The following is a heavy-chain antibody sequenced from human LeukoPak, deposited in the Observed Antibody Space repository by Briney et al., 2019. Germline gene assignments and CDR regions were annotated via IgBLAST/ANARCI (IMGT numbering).Heavy chain of an antibody. CDR2: IYYGENT. Sequence: SETLTLTCTVSGGSISSGPYYWGWIRQPPGTGLEWIGNIYYGENTYYNPSLKSRVTISMDSSKNQFYLKLSSLTAADTAVYYCARRDDSSGYHKIFDYWGPGTLVTVSS. CDR3: ARRDDSSGYHKIFDY. CDR1: GGSISSGPYY. D-gene: IGHD3-22*01. V-gene: IGHV4-39*01. J-gene: IGHJ4*02.